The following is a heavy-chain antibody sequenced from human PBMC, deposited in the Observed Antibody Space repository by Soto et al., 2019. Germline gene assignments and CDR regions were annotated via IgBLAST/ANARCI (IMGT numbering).Heavy chain of an antibody. D-gene: IGHD3-22*01. V-gene: IGHV3-21*01. CDR1: GFTFSSYS. J-gene: IGHJ4*02. Sequence: GSLGLSCSASGFTFSSYSMNGVRQAPGKGLEWVSSISSSSSYIYYADSVKGRFTISRDNAKNSLYLQMNSLRAEDTAVYYCARDVYYYDSSGYYRYFDYWGQGTLVTVSS. CDR3: ARDVYYYDSSGYYRYFDY. CDR2: ISSSSSYI.